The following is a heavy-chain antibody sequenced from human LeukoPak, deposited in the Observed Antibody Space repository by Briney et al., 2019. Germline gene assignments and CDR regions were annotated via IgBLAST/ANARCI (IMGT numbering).Heavy chain of an antibody. Sequence: RGESQKISCKGSGYRFTSYWIGWVRQMPGKGLEWMGIIYPGDSDTRYSPSFQGQVTISADKSISTAYLQWSSLKASDTAMYYCARRSVFGVVSGAFDIWGQGTMVTVSS. D-gene: IGHD3-3*01. J-gene: IGHJ3*02. V-gene: IGHV5-51*01. CDR3: ARRSVFGVVSGAFDI. CDR1: GYRFTSYW. CDR2: IYPGDSDT.